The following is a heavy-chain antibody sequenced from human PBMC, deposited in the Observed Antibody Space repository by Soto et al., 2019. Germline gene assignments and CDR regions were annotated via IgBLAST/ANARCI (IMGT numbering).Heavy chain of an antibody. D-gene: IGHD3-10*01. Sequence: GGSLRLSCAASGFTFSSYSMNWVRQAPGKGLEWVSSISSSSYIYYADSVKGRFTISRDNAKNSLYLQMNSLRAEDTAVYYCARNGATMVRPPGYWGQGTLVTVSS. CDR3: ARNGATMVRPPGY. CDR2: ISSSSYI. V-gene: IGHV3-21*01. CDR1: GFTFSSYS. J-gene: IGHJ4*02.